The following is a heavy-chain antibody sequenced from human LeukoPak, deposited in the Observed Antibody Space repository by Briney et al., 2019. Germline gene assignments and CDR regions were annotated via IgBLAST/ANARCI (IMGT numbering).Heavy chain of an antibody. V-gene: IGHV1-69*05. CDR2: IIPIFGTA. CDR1: GGTFSSYA. J-gene: IGHJ5*02. D-gene: IGHD3-3*01. Sequence: AASMKVSCKASGGTFSSYAISWVRQAPGQGLEWMGGIIPIFGTANYAQKFQGRVTITTDESTSTAYMELSSLRSEDTAVYYCAREICGMTCTSQDWFDPWGQGTLVTVSS. CDR3: AREICGMTCTSQDWFDP.